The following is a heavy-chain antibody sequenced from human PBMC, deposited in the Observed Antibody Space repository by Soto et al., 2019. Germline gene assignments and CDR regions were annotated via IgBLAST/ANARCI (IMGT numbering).Heavy chain of an antibody. CDR2: IYWDDDK. V-gene: IGHV2-5*02. Sequence: QITLKESGPTLVKPTQTLTLTCTFSGFSLSTSGVGVGWIRQPPGKALEWLALIYWDDDKRYSPSPKSSITITKDSSKNQLVRTITYMDPVYSATYYCAYQITMLLGPDACDIWGQGTMVTVSP. J-gene: IGHJ3*02. CDR1: GFSLSTSGVG. D-gene: IGHD3-10*01. CDR3: AYQITMLLGPDACDI.